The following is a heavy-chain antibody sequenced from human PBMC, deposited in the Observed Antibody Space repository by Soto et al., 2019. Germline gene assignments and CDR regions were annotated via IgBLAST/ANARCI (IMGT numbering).Heavy chain of an antibody. Sequence: QVQLQESGPGLVTPSQTLSLTCTVSRGSISSGGYYWSWIRQHPGKGLEWIGYSYYSGSTYYIPSLKSRGTISVDTSNDHFSLKLSSVTAADTAVYSGARVSWNDLFFDYWGQGTLVTVSS. CDR3: ARVSWNDLFFDY. V-gene: IGHV4-31*03. D-gene: IGHD1-1*01. CDR2: SYYSGST. J-gene: IGHJ4*02. CDR1: RGSISSGGYY.